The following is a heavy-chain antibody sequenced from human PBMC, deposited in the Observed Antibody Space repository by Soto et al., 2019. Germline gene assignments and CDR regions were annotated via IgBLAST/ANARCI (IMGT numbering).Heavy chain of an antibody. V-gene: IGHV4-39*01. D-gene: IGHD2-15*01. CDR2: IHYTGST. CDR3: ARRECSGGTCSFDP. J-gene: IGHJ5*02. Sequence: SETLSLTCSVSDDSISSSKYYRAWIRQPPGKGLEWIGSIHYTGSTYYNPSLKSRVTISVDTSKNQFSLKLTSVSAADTAVYYCARRECSGGTCSFDPWGQGTLVTVS. CDR1: DDSISSSKYY.